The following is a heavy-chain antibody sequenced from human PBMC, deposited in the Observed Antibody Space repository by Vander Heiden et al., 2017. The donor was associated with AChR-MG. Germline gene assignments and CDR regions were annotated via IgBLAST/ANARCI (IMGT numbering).Heavy chain of an antibody. D-gene: IGHD5-12*01. Sequence: QLQLQESGPGLVKPSETLSLTCTVSGGSISSSRYYWGWIRQPPGKGLEWIGSIYYSGSTYYNPSLKSRVTISVDTSKNQFSLKLSSVTAADTAVYYCATIVATTGHWFDPWGQGTLVTVSS. CDR1: GGSISSSRYY. CDR3: ATIVATTGHWFDP. V-gene: IGHV4-39*01. CDR2: IYYSGST. J-gene: IGHJ5*02.